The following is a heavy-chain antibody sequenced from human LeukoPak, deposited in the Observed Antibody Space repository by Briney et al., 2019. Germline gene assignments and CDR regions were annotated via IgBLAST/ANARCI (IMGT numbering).Heavy chain of an antibody. Sequence: SVKVSCKASGGTFSSYAISWVRQAPGQGLEWMGRIIPIFGIANYAQKFQGRVTITADKSTSTAYMELSSLRAEDTAVYYCARGDLNALPLIDYWGQGTLVTVSS. CDR3: ARGDLNALPLIDY. V-gene: IGHV1-69*04. CDR2: IIPIFGIA. D-gene: IGHD2-21*01. J-gene: IGHJ4*02. CDR1: GGTFSSYA.